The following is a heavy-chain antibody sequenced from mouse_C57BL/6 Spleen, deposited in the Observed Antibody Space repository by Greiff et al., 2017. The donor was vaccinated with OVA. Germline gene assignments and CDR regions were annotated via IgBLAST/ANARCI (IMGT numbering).Heavy chain of an antibody. V-gene: IGHV7-4*01. D-gene: IGHD2-2*01. CDR1: GFTFTDYY. CDR3: VKGGLTPYYAMDY. Sequence: EVHLVESGGGLVQPGASLRLSCAASGFTFTDYYMSWVRQPPGKAPEWLALIRNKANGYTTEYTASVKGRFTISRDNSQNILYLQMNTLRAEDSATYYCVKGGLTPYYAMDYWGQGTSVTVSS. CDR2: IRNKANGYTT. J-gene: IGHJ4*01.